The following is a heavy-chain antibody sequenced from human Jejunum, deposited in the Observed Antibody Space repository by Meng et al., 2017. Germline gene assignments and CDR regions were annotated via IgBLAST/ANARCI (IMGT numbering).Heavy chain of an antibody. CDR2: IHYTGNA. D-gene: IGHD2-15*01. CDR1: VGSISSVDYY. Sequence: QVLLQGSGPGLMKPSQTLSLTCTVSVGSISSVDYYWSWIRQHPGKGLEWIGSIHYTGNAYQNPSLKSRLTMSIDTSENQFSLKLSSVTAADTAVYYCARGVVAGAPYPGHWFDPWGQGTLVTVSS. V-gene: IGHV4-31*03. CDR3: ARGVVAGAPYPGHWFDP. J-gene: IGHJ5*02.